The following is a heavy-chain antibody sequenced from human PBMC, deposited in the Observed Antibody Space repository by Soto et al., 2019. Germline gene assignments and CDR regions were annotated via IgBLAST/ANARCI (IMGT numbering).Heavy chain of an antibody. Sequence: PVGSLRLSCAASGFTFSSYGMHWVRQAPGKGLEWVAVIWYDGSNKYYADSVKGRFTISRDNSKNTLYLQMNSLRAEDTAVYYCASGYGMVRGVSDFDYWGQGTLVTVSS. CDR2: IWYDGSNK. J-gene: IGHJ4*02. CDR1: GFTFSSYG. D-gene: IGHD3-10*01. CDR3: ASGYGMVRGVSDFDY. V-gene: IGHV3-33*01.